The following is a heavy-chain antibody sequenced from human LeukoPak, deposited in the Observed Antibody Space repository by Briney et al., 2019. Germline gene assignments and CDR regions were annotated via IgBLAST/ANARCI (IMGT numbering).Heavy chain of an antibody. D-gene: IGHD3-10*01. CDR1: GGSISSSSYY. V-gene: IGHV4-39*07. J-gene: IGHJ4*02. Sequence: SETLSLTCTVSGGSISSSSYYWGWIRQPPGKGLEWIGRIYTSGSTNYNPSLKSRVTTSVDTSKNQFSLRLSSVTAADTAVYYCARDVWFGAGRTFDYWGQGTLVTVSS. CDR3: ARDVWFGAGRTFDY. CDR2: IYTSGST.